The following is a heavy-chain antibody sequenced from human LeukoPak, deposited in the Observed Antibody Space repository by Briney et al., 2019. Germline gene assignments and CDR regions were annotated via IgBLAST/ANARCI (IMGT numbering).Heavy chain of an antibody. D-gene: IGHD3-10*01. V-gene: IGHV6-1*01. CDR3: AREVRHYYGSGSYYYFDY. CDR2: TYFRSKWYN. CDR1: GDSVSTNNVA. Sequence: SQTLSLTCAISGDSVSTNNVAWNWIRQSPSRGLEWLARTYFRSKWYNDYAVSVRSRITINPDTSKNQFSLQLNSVTSEDTAVYYCAREVRHYYGSGSYYYFDYWGQGTLVTVSS. J-gene: IGHJ4*02.